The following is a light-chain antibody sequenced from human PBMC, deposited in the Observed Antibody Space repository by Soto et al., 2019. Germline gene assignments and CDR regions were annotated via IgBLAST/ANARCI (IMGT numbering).Light chain of an antibody. Sequence: DIQMTQSPSTLPASVGDRVTITCRASQVISSYLAWYQQKPGRAPKLLIYAASTLQSGVPSRFSGSGSGTEFTLTITSLQPEDFATYYCQQLNSFPITFGQGTRLEIK. CDR1: QVISSY. J-gene: IGKJ5*01. CDR2: AAS. CDR3: QQLNSFPIT. V-gene: IGKV1-9*01.